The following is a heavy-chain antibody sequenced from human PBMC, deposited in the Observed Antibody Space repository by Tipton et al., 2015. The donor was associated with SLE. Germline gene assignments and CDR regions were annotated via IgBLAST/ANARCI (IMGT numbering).Heavy chain of an antibody. J-gene: IGHJ4*02. Sequence: QLVQSGAEVKKPGSSVKVSCKASGGTFNSFIISWVRQAPGQGLEWMGWISAYDGKTNYGQKFKGRVTMTTDTSTRTAYMELRSLRSDDTAVYYCARVGYCTGGVCPPYFDYWGQGSRITVSS. CDR2: ISAYDGKT. CDR3: ARVGYCTGGVCPPYFDY. D-gene: IGHD2-8*02. V-gene: IGHV1-18*01. CDR1: GGTFNSFI.